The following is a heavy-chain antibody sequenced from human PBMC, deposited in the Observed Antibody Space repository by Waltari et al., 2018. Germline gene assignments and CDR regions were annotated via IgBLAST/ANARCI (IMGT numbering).Heavy chain of an antibody. CDR2: IYTSGST. V-gene: IGHV4-61*02. CDR1: GGSISSGSYY. CDR3: ARDQEWLVL. Sequence: QVQLQESGPGLVKPSQTLSLTCTVSGGSISSGSYYWSWIRQPAGKGLEWIGRIYTSGSTNYNPSLKSRVTISVDTSKNQFSLKLSSVTAADTAVYYCARDQEWLVLWGQGTLVTVSS. J-gene: IGHJ4*02. D-gene: IGHD6-19*01.